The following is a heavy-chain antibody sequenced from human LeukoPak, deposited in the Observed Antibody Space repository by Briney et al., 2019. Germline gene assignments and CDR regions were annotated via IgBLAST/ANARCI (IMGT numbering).Heavy chain of an antibody. Sequence: ASVKVSCKASGYTFNSQHIHWVRQAPGQGVEWMGIIIPSGGGTNYAQKFQGRVTMTRDTSTSTVYLEMNSLRSDDTAVYYCAKARDFWSGYHDYWGQGTLVTVSS. J-gene: IGHJ4*02. CDR1: GYTFNSQH. CDR3: AKARDFWSGYHDY. D-gene: IGHD3-3*01. V-gene: IGHV1-46*02. CDR2: IIPSGGGT.